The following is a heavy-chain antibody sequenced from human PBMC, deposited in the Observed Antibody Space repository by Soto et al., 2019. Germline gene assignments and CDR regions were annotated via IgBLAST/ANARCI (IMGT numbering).Heavy chain of an antibody. CDR2: IIPIFGTA. V-gene: IGHV1-69*13. CDR3: AREVGNFYSGSYRDLFDY. J-gene: IGHJ4*02. D-gene: IGHD1-26*01. Sequence: ASVKVSCKASGGTFSSYAISWVRQAPGQGLEWMGGIIPIFGTANYAQKFQGRVTITADESTSTAYMELSSLRSEDTAVYYCAREVGNFYSGSYRDLFDYWGQGTLVTVSS. CDR1: GGTFSSYA.